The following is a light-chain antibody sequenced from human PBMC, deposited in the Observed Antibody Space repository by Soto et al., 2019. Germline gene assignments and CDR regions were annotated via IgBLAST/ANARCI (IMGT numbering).Light chain of an antibody. Sequence: EIVMTQSPATLSVSPGERATLSCRASQSVSYNLAWYQQKPGQGPRLLIYGAFTRATGIPARFSGSGSGTEFTLTINSLQSEDFGVYYCQQYKNWPPLTFGGGTKVEIK. CDR3: QQYKNWPPLT. CDR2: GAF. V-gene: IGKV3-15*01. CDR1: QSVSYN. J-gene: IGKJ4*01.